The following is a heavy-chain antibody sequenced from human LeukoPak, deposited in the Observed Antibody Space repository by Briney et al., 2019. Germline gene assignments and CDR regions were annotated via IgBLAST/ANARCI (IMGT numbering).Heavy chain of an antibody. CDR3: ATLGSVAGRYWYFDL. V-gene: IGHV4-39*07. CDR1: GGSISSSSYF. CDR2: IHYSGTT. D-gene: IGHD6-19*01. J-gene: IGHJ2*01. Sequence: SETLSLTCTVSGGSISSSSYFWGWIRQPPGKGLEWIASIHYSGTTYYNPSLQSRVTITVDTSKNQFSLKLTSVTAADTAVYYCATLGSVAGRYWYFDLWGRGTLVTVSS.